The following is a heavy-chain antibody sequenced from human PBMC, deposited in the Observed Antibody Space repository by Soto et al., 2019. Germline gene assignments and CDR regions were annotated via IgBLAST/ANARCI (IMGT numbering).Heavy chain of an antibody. Sequence: PSETLSLTCTVSGGSISSYDWSWIRQPPGKGLEWIGYIYYSGSTNYNPSLKSRVTISVDTSKNQFSLKLSSVTAADTAVYYCARHRYSYGVYYFDYWGQGTLVTVSS. CDR3: ARHRYSYGVYYFDY. D-gene: IGHD5-18*01. CDR2: IYYSGST. V-gene: IGHV4-59*08. J-gene: IGHJ4*02. CDR1: GGSISSYD.